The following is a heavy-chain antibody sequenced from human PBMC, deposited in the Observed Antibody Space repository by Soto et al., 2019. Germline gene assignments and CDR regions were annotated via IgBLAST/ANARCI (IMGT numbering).Heavy chain of an antibody. D-gene: IGHD2-8*01. Sequence: LRLSCAASGFTFSSYEMNWVRQAPGKGLEWVSSISVSGSTMYYADSVKGRFTISRDNAKNSLYLQMNSLRAEDTAVYYCVREHTYDAFDIWGQGXMVTVSS. CDR3: VREHTYDAFDI. V-gene: IGHV3-48*03. J-gene: IGHJ3*02. CDR1: GFTFSSYE. CDR2: ISVSGSTM.